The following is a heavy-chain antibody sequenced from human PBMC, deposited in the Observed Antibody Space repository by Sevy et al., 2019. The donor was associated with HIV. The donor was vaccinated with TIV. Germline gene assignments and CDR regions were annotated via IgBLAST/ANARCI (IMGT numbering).Heavy chain of an antibody. V-gene: IGHV3-30*18. CDR1: GFTFSSCG. CDR3: AKAPEGVWFGELXYXFDY. J-gene: IGHJ4*02. Sequence: GGSLRLSCAASGFTFSSCGMHWVRQAPGKGLEWVAVISYDGNNKYYVDSVKGRFTISRDNSKNTLYLQMNSLRADDTAVYYCAKAPEGVWFGELXYXFDYXGQGTLVTVSS. D-gene: IGHD3-10*01. CDR2: ISYDGNNK.